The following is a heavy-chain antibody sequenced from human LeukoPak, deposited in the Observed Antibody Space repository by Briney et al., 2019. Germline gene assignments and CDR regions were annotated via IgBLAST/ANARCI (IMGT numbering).Heavy chain of an antibody. CDR2: INPNSGGT. CDR3: AREPYCSSTSCFTHHDAFDI. V-gene: IGHV1-2*02. CDR1: GYTFTGYY. Sequence: ASVKVSCKASGYTFTGYYMHWVRQAPGQGLEWMGWINPNSGGTNYAQKFQGRVTMTRDTSISTAYMELSRLRSDDTAVYYCAREPYCSSTSCFTHHDAFDIWGQGTMVTVSS. D-gene: IGHD2-2*02. J-gene: IGHJ3*02.